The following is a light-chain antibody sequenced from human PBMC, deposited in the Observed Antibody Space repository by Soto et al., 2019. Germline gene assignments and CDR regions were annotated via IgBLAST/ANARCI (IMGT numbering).Light chain of an antibody. J-gene: IGKJ3*01. Sequence: EIVLTQSPGTLSLSPGERATLSCRASQSVSSSYLAWYQHKPGQAPRLLIYGASGRATGIPDRFSGSGSGTDFTLTISRLEPEDSAVYYCQQYGSSPPITFGPGTKVDIK. CDR3: QQYGSSPPIT. V-gene: IGKV3-20*01. CDR2: GAS. CDR1: QSVSSSY.